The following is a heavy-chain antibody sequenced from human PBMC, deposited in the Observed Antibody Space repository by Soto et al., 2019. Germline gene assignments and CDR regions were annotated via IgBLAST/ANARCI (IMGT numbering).Heavy chain of an antibody. V-gene: IGHV3-23*01. CDR3: AKDGASGSYPPYYYYGMDV. Sequence: EVQLLESGGGLVQPGGSLRLSCAASGFTFSSYAMSWVRQAPGKGLAWVSTISGSGGNAYYADSVKGRFTSSRDNSKNTLRLQMNSLRADDTAVYYCAKDGASGSYPPYYYYGMDVWGQGTTVTVSS. J-gene: IGHJ6*02. D-gene: IGHD1-26*01. CDR1: GFTFSSYA. CDR2: ISGSGGNA.